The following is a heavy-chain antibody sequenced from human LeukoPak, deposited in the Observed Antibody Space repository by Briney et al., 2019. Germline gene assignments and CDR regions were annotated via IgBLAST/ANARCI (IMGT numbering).Heavy chain of an antibody. CDR1: GGSFSGYY. V-gene: IGHV4-34*01. CDR3: ARTRYYYNSRSYGAPYYFDY. CDR2: INHSGST. Sequence: SETLSLTCAVYGGSFSGYYWSWIRQPPGKGLEWNGEINHSGSTNYNPSLKSRVTISVETSKNQFSLKLSSVTAADTAVYYCARTRYYYNSRSYGAPYYFDYWGQGTLVTVSS. J-gene: IGHJ4*02. D-gene: IGHD3-10*01.